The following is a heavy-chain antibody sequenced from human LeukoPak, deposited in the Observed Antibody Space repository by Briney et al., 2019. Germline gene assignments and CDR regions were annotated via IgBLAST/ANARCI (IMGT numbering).Heavy chain of an antibody. CDR1: DFNFITYA. J-gene: IGHJ4*02. Sequence: PGGSLRLSCAASDFNFITYAMSWVRQAPGKGLEWVSTISGGGDVTYYADSVRGRFTISRDNSRNTMYLQMNSLRAEDAAVYYCAKAPVTSCRGAFCYPFDSWGQGTLVTVSS. V-gene: IGHV3-23*01. CDR2: ISGGGDVT. D-gene: IGHD2-15*01. CDR3: AKAPVTSCRGAFCYPFDS.